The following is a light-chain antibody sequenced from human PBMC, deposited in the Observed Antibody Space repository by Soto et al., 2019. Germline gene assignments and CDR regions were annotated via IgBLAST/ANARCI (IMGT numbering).Light chain of an antibody. J-gene: IGKJ3*01. V-gene: IGKV3-20*01. CDR1: QSVSSTH. CDR2: GAS. Sequence: EILLTQSPGTLSLSPGERATLACRASQSVSSTHLAWYQQRPGQSPRLLIYGASTRATGIPDRFSGSGSGTDFTLTISRLEPEDFAVYYCQQLGNSPRFTFGPGTKVEI. CDR3: QQLGNSPRFT.